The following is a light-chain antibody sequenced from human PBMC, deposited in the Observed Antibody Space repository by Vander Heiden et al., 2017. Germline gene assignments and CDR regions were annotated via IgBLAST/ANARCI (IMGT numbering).Light chain of an antibody. V-gene: IGLV2-14*03. CDR3: SSYTTSSTQV. Sequence: QSALTQPASVSGFPGQPITIHYAGTRSDAGNDNYVSWYQQHPGKAPKLVIYDVNNRPTGVSTRFSGAKSGNTASLTISGPQPEDDADYYCSSYTTSSTQVFGTGTKITVL. CDR1: RSDAGNDNY. J-gene: IGLJ1*01. CDR2: DVN.